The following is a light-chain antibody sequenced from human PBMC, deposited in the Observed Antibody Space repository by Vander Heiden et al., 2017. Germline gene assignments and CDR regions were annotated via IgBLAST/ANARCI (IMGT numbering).Light chain of an antibody. CDR2: DVS. CDR3: SSYTSSSTLV. V-gene: IGLV2-14*01. Sequence: QSALTQPASVSGSPGQSITISCTGTSSDVGGYNYVSWYQQHPGKAPKLMIYDVSNRPSGVSKRFSGSEDEADYYCSSYTSSSTLVFGGGTKLTVL. J-gene: IGLJ3*02. CDR1: SSDVGGYNY.